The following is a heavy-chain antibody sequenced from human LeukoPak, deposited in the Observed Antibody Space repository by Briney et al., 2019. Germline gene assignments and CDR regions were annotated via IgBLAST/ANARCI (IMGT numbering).Heavy chain of an antibody. J-gene: IGHJ4*02. V-gene: IGHV4-38-2*02. Sequence: SETLSLTCTVSGYSISSGYYWGWIRQPPAKGLEWIGWGDHSGSTYYNPSLKSRVTISVDTSKNQFSLKLSSVTAADTAVYYCARHSTFFGVVIIKGRVRGPFDYWGQGTLVTVSS. CDR2: GDHSGST. CDR1: GYSISSGYY. D-gene: IGHD3-3*01. CDR3: ARHSTFFGVVIIKGRVRGPFDY.